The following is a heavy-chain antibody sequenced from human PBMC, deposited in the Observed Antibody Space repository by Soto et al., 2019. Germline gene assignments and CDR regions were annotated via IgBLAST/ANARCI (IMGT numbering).Heavy chain of an antibody. CDR2: IATYNSNR. V-gene: IGHV1-18*01. J-gene: IGHJ5*02. D-gene: IGHD3-10*01. Sequence: HLVQSGPEVKKPGASITVSCKTSGDTFTNFGLSWVRQAPGQGLEWMGWIATYNSNRNYAQKFQGRLTLPTDTTTSTAYMELKSLRYDDTAYYYCPTVLRGVFNWFDPWGQGTLVTVSS. CDR3: PTVLRGVFNWFDP. CDR1: GDTFTNFG.